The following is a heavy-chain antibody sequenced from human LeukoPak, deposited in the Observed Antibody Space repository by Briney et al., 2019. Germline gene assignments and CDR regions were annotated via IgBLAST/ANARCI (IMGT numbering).Heavy chain of an antibody. CDR2: IKRKTDAGTT. Sequence: GGSLRLSCAASGFTFSSHWMNWVRQAPGKGLEWVGRIKRKTDAGTTDYAAPVKGRFTISRDDSKNTLYLQMNSLKTEDTAVYYCTTGNWGPYWGQGTLVTVSS. D-gene: IGHD7-27*01. J-gene: IGHJ4*02. CDR1: GFTFSSHW. CDR3: TTGNWGPY. V-gene: IGHV3-15*07.